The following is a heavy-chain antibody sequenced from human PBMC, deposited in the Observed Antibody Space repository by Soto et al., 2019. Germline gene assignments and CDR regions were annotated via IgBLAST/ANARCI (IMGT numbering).Heavy chain of an antibody. J-gene: IGHJ2*01. CDR2: IWYDGSNK. D-gene: IGHD6-13*01. CDR3: ARDRGYSSSWSSTTHYWYFDL. Sequence: QVQLVESGGGVVQPGRSLRLSCAASGFTFSSYGMHWVRQAPGKGLEWVAVIWYDGSNKYYADSVKGRFTISRDNSKNTLYLQMNSLRAEDTAVYYCARDRGYSSSWSSTTHYWYFDLWGRGTLGTVSS. CDR1: GFTFSSYG. V-gene: IGHV3-33*01.